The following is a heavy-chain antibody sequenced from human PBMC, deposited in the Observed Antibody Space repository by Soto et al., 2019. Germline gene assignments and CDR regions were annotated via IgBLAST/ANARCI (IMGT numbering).Heavy chain of an antibody. CDR1: GGSISSSSYY. CDR2: IYYSGST. J-gene: IGHJ3*02. D-gene: IGHD1-20*01. V-gene: IGHV4-39*01. CDR3: ARHWESITGDAFDI. Sequence: SETLSLTCTVSGGSISSSSYYWGWIRQPPGKGLEWIGSIYYSGSTYYNPSLKSRVTISVDTSKNQFSLKLSSVTAADTAVYYCARHWESITGDAFDIWGQGTMVTVSS.